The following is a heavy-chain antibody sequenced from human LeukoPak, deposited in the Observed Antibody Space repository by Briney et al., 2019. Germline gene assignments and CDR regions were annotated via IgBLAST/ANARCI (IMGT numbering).Heavy chain of an antibody. D-gene: IGHD3-10*01. CDR2: IYTSGST. CDR1: GGSISGYY. J-gene: IGHJ6*02. CDR3: ARDGLSGSGSGGYYYYGMDV. V-gene: IGHV4-4*07. Sequence: PSETLSLTCTVSGGSISGYYWSWIRQPAGKGLEWIGRIYTSGSTNYNPSLKSRVTMSIDTSKNQFSLKLSSVTAADTAVYYCARDGLSGSGSGGYYYYGMDVWGQGTTVTVSS.